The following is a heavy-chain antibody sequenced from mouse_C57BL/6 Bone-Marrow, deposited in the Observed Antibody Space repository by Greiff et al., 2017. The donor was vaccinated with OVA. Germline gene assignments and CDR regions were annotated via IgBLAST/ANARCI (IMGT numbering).Heavy chain of an antibody. J-gene: IGHJ2*01. D-gene: IGHD2-3*01. Sequence: EVKLVESGGGLVQPGGSLKLSCVASGFTFSNYWMNWVRQSPEKGLEWVAQIRLKSDNYETNYAESVKGRFTIARDESKRSVYLQMNNLRAEDTRIYYCTGGYYLRLYYWGQGTTLTVSS. CDR3: TGGYYLRLYY. CDR2: IRLKSDNYET. CDR1: GFTFSNYW. V-gene: IGHV6-3*01.